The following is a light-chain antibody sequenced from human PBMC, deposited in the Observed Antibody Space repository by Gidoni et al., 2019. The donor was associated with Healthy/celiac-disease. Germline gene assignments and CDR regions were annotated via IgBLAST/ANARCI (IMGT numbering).Light chain of an antibody. CDR2: GAS. CDR3: QQYGSSSPLYT. J-gene: IGKJ2*01. Sequence: DIVLTQSPGPLSLSPGERATLSCRASQSVSSSYLAWYQQKPGQAPRLLIYGASSRATGIPDRISGSGAGTDFTLTISRLEPEDFAVYYCQQYGSSSPLYTFGQGTKLEIK. V-gene: IGKV3-20*01. CDR1: QSVSSSY.